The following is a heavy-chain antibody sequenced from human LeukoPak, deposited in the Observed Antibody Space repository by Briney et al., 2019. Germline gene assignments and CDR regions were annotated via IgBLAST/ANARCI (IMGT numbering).Heavy chain of an antibody. Sequence: ASVKVSCKASGYTFTGYYMYWVRQAPGQGLEWMAWINPNSGDTKYAQKLQGRVTMTRDTSISTAYMELTRLRSDDTAVYYCTTGSPPFGYWGQGTLVTVSS. CDR3: TTGSPPFGY. J-gene: IGHJ4*02. CDR2: INPNSGDT. D-gene: IGHD1-26*01. CDR1: GYTFTGYY. V-gene: IGHV1-2*02.